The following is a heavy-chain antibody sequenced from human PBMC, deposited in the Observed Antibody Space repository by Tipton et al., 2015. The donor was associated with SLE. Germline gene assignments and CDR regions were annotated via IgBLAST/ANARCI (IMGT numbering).Heavy chain of an antibody. V-gene: IGHV4-39*01. Sequence: TLSLTCTVSGDSISSRSYHWGWIRQPPGKGLEWIGSIFYSGSTSYNPSLQSRVTISVDTSKNQFSLKLNSVTASDTAVYYCARTGSLYSSGWYQWGQGTLVTVSS. J-gene: IGHJ4*02. CDR2: IFYSGST. D-gene: IGHD6-19*01. CDR1: GDSISSRSYH. CDR3: ARTGSLYSSGWYQ.